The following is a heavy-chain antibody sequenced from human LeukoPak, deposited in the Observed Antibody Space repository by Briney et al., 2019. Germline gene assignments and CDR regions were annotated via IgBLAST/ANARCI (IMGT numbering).Heavy chain of an antibody. V-gene: IGHV4-61*02. D-gene: IGHD1-1*01. CDR1: GGSISSGSYY. CDR3: ARVSPTGGLAY. Sequence: PSQTLSLTCSASGGSISSGSYYWNWIRQPAGKGLEWVGRIYTRGSTNYNPSLKSRVALSVDTSKNQFSLKVNSVTPTDAAVYFCARVSPTGGLAYRGQGALVTVSS. J-gene: IGHJ4*02. CDR2: IYTRGST.